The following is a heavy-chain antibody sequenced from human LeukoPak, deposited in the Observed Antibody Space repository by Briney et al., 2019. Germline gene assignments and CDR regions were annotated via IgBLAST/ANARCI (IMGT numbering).Heavy chain of an antibody. J-gene: IGHJ4*02. V-gene: IGHV4-39*01. CDR2: IFYTGNT. CDR1: GGTISSRNHH. CDR3: SRHVNTFDY. Sequence: SETLSLTCTVSGGTISSRNHHWGWIRQPPGKGLEWIGSIFYTGNTYYNTSLRTRVTMSVDTSTNHFSLNLSSVTAADMAVYYCSRHVNTFDYWGQGALVTVSS.